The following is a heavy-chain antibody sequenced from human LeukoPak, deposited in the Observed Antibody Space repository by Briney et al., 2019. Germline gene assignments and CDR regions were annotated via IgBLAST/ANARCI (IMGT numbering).Heavy chain of an antibody. J-gene: IGHJ3*02. CDR2: ISSNGATG. CDR3: AKDHENWRWLDI. Sequence: GGSLRLSCAASGFRFSSYAMHWVRQAPGKGLEWVAVISSNGATGHDADSMKGRFTISRDNSKNTVYLQMSSVTTEDTALYYCAKDHENWRWLDIWGQGTMVTVSS. CDR1: GFRFSSYA. D-gene: IGHD1-1*01. V-gene: IGHV3-30*04.